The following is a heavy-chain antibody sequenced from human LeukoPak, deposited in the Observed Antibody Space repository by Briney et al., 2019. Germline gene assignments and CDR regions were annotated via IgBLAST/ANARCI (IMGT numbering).Heavy chain of an antibody. CDR1: GFTFSSYA. D-gene: IGHD6-19*01. Sequence: GGSLRLSCAASGFTFSSYAMSWVRQAPGKGLEWVSAISGSGGSTCYADSVKGRFTISRDNSKNTLYLQMNSLRAEDTAVYYCANGRSSGWLNWFDPWGQGTLVTVSS. CDR3: ANGRSSGWLNWFDP. CDR2: ISGSGGST. J-gene: IGHJ5*02. V-gene: IGHV3-23*01.